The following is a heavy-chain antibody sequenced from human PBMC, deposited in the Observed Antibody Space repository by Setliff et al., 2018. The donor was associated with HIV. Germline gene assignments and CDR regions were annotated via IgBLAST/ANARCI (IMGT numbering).Heavy chain of an antibody. V-gene: IGHV1-46*01. J-gene: IGHJ4*02. CDR1: GYTFTSYF. Sequence: RASVKVSCKASGYTFTSYFIHWVRQAPGQGLEWMGIVNPGHDTTNSAQKFQGRVTMTRDTSTSTAYMELSSLRSDDTAVYYCATFYNSGSLTSFDYWGQGTVVTVSS. CDR3: ATFYNSGSLTSFDY. D-gene: IGHD3-10*01. CDR2: VNPGHDTT.